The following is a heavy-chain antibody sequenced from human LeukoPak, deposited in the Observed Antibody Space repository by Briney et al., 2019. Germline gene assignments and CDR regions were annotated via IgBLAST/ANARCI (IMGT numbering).Heavy chain of an antibody. Sequence: SETLPLTCTVSDDSISSTNFYWVWIRQPPGKGLESIGSVHYSGGTYYNPSLKSRVTMSIDSSKRQFSLRLTSVTAADMAVYYCAREWAAGGNSLDYWGQGTLVTVSS. J-gene: IGHJ4*02. CDR1: DDSISSTNFY. V-gene: IGHV4-39*07. D-gene: IGHD4-23*01. CDR2: VHYSGGT. CDR3: AREWAAGGNSLDY.